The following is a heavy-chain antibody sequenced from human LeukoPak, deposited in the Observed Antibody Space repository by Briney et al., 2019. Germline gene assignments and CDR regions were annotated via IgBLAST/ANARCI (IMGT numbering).Heavy chain of an antibody. CDR2: INGGGSPI. D-gene: IGHD3-22*01. CDR1: GFIFTRDS. CDR3: ARWNTMIVSEQH. Sequence: GGSLRLSCAASGFIFTRDSMNWVRQAPGKGLEWVAYINGGGSPIYYADSVRGRFTISRDNADNSLYLQMNSLRAEDTAVYYCARWNTMIVSEQHWGQGTLVTVSS. J-gene: IGHJ1*01. V-gene: IGHV3-48*01.